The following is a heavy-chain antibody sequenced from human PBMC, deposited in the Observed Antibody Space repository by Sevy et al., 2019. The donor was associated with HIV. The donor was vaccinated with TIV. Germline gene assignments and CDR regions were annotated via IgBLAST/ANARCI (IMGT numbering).Heavy chain of an antibody. CDR3: AKGSAAAAVLDV. CDR1: GFTFSRFG. V-gene: IGHV3-30*18. Sequence: GGSLRLSCAASGFTFSRFGMLWVRQAPGKGLVWLAVISYDTKTKHFADSLKGRIAISRDNTKNTVDLQINSLRVEDTAVYYCAKGSAAAAVLDVWGRGTLVTVSS. J-gene: IGHJ4*02. CDR2: ISYDTKTK. D-gene: IGHD6-13*01.